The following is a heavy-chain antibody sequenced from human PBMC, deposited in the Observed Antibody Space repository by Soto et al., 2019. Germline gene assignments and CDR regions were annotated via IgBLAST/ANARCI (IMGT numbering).Heavy chain of an antibody. CDR2: ISAYNGNT. V-gene: IGHV1-18*01. Sequence: ASVKVSCNASGYTFTNYGISWVRQAPGQGLERMGWISAYNGNTNDAQKLQGRVTRNTDTSTSTAYMELRSLRSDDTAVYYCVRDEFSVLWFGELLLRAPFDPWGQGTLVTVSS. CDR3: VRDEFSVLWFGELLLRAPFDP. CDR1: GYTFTNYG. J-gene: IGHJ5*02. D-gene: IGHD3-10*01.